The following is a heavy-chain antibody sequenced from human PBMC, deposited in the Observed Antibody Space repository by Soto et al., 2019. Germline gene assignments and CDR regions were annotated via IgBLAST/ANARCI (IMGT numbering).Heavy chain of an antibody. CDR2: ISNSAGNT. CDR1: GFTFSDYA. J-gene: IGHJ5*02. CDR3: AKETSGLNNWFDP. Sequence: GGSLRLSCAASGFTFSDYAMRWVRQAPGKGLEWVSSISNSAGNTNYADSVKGRFTISRDNSKNTMYLQMNSLRTEDTAIYYCAKETSGLNNWFDPWGQGTLVTVSS. D-gene: IGHD3-3*01. V-gene: IGHV3-23*01.